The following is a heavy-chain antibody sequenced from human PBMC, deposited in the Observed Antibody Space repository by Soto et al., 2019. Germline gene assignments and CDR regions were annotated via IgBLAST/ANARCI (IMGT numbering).Heavy chain of an antibody. D-gene: IGHD6-19*01. J-gene: IGHJ3*02. V-gene: IGHV3-30*18. CDR1: GFTLSNFG. CDR3: AQGHVAEIHSQFEI. Sequence: ESGGGVVQPGGSLRLSCGASGFTLSNFGVHWVRQAPGKGPEWVGAISSDGSVKSYGDSVRGRFTVSRDSSLNRVFLQMNSLRRDDTGVYYCAQGHVAEIHSQFEIWGRGTMVTVSS. CDR2: ISSDGSVK.